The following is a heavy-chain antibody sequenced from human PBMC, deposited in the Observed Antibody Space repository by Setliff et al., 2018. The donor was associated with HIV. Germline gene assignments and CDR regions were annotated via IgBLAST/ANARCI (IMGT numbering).Heavy chain of an antibody. J-gene: IGHJ6*02. CDR1: GFTFNNYA. D-gene: IGHD2-2*01. CDR2: ISYDGSNK. V-gene: IGHV3-30*04. Sequence: GGSLRLSCIGSGFTFNNYAMHWVRQAPGKGLEWVSTISYDGSNKYYADSVKGRFTISRDNSKNMLYVHMNSLRAEDTAIYYCAREVDPLVILGGLDVWGQGTAVTVSS. CDR3: AREVDPLVILGGLDV.